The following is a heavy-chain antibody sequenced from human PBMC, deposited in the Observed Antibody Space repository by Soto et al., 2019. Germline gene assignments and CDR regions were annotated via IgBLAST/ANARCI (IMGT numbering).Heavy chain of an antibody. D-gene: IGHD2-8*01. CDR1: GFTFRSYS. CDR2: VSSSSSSI. V-gene: IGHV3-48*01. Sequence: GGSLRLSCAASGFTFRSYSMNWVRQAPGKGLEWISYVSSSSSSIHYGDSVKGRFTISRDNARNMVFLQMNSLRAEDTALYYCAKNGLDNSPSAIDSWGPGTLVTVSS. J-gene: IGHJ4*02. CDR3: AKNGLDNSPSAIDS.